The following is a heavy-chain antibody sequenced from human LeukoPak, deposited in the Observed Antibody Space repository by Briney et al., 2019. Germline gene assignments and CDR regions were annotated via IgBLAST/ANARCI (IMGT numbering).Heavy chain of an antibody. Sequence: PSETLSLTCTVSGGSISSHYWSWIRQPPGKGLEWIGYIYYSGSTNYNPSLKSRVTISVDTSKNQFSLKLSSVTAADTAVYYCARDRGAYYDILTGYYNVGWFDPWGQGTLVIVSS. D-gene: IGHD3-9*01. J-gene: IGHJ5*02. CDR3: ARDRGAYYDILTGYYNVGWFDP. V-gene: IGHV4-59*11. CDR1: GGSISSHY. CDR2: IYYSGST.